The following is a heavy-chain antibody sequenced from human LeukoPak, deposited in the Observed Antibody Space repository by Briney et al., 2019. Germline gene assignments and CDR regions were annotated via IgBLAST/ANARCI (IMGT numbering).Heavy chain of an antibody. Sequence: GAPLDSSCKGSGSRSTDYWIGWVRKLPGKGLDWMGIVYPGDSDTRYSPSFEGQVTISADETISTAYLQWSSLKASDTAIYYCVRHREFGSTFCPLDYWGQGTQVTVSS. D-gene: IGHD2-2*01. V-gene: IGHV5-51*01. CDR1: GSRSTDYW. CDR2: VYPGDSDT. J-gene: IGHJ4*02. CDR3: VRHREFGSTFCPLDY.